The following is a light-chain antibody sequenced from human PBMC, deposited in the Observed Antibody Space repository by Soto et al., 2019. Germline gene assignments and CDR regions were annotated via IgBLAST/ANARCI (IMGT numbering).Light chain of an antibody. V-gene: IGLV2-14*03. J-gene: IGLJ1*01. Sequence: QSALTQPASVSGSPGQLITISCTGTSSDVVGYNYVSWYQHHPGKAPKLIIYDVTNRPSGVSNPFSGSKSGNTASLTISGLQPEDEADYYCSSYTTSNTRQIVFGTGTKVTVL. CDR1: SSDVVGYNY. CDR3: SSYTTSNTRQIV. CDR2: DVT.